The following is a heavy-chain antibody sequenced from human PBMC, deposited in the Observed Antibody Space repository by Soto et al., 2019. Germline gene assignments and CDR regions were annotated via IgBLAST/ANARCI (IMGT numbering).Heavy chain of an antibody. CDR3: ARDQGVGSSSWYRPNYYYYGMDV. V-gene: IGHV3-74*01. J-gene: IGHJ6*02. Sequence: EVQLVESGGGLVQPGGSLRLSCAASGFTFSSYWMHWVRQAPGKGLVWVSRINSDGSSTSYADSVKGRFTISRDNAKNTLYLQMNSLSAEDTAVYYCARDQGVGSSSWYRPNYYYYGMDVWGQGTTVTVSS. CDR1: GFTFSSYW. CDR2: INSDGSST. D-gene: IGHD6-13*01.